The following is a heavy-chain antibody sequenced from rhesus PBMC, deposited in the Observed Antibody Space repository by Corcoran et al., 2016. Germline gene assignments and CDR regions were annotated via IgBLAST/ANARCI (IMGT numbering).Heavy chain of an antibody. J-gene: IGHJ5-2*02. CDR1: GDSISSWNW. CDR2: VGASSGDI. CDR3: ASPQQQNSLDV. D-gene: IGHD6-19*01. Sequence: QVQLQESGPGLVKPSETLSLTCAVSGDSISSWNWWSWIRQSPGKGLEWIGNVGASSGDIYYNPSLKSRVTISKDTSKNQFSLKLSSVTAADTAVYYCASPQQQNSLDVWGRGVLVTVSS. V-gene: IGHV4-65*02.